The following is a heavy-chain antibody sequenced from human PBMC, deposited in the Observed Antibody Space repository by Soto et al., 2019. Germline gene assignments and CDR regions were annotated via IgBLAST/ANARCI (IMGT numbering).Heavy chain of an antibody. Sequence: GASVKVSCKASGYTSTNNVIHWLRQAPGQTLEWMGWIHTAQGNTKYSQKFEARVTLTRDTAASTAYMELNSLRSDDTAVYYCARDPICTYTWNYARLNYLDPWGQGTLVTVSS. CDR3: ARDPICTYTWNYARLNYLDP. J-gene: IGHJ5*02. CDR1: GYTSTNNV. V-gene: IGHV1-3*04. D-gene: IGHD1-7*01. CDR2: IHTAQGNT.